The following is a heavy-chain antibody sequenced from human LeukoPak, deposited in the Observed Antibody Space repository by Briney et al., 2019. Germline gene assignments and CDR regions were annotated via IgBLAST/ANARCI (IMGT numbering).Heavy chain of an antibody. D-gene: IGHD3-10*01. CDR3: ARDKRITMVRGVITTNWFDP. V-gene: IGHV3-48*03. J-gene: IGHJ5*02. Sequence: PGGSLRLSCAASGFTFSSYEMNWVRQAPGKGLELVSYISSSGSTIYYADSVKGRFTISRDNAKNSLYLQMNSLRAEDKAVYYCARDKRITMVRGVITTNWFDPWGQGTLVTVSS. CDR2: ISSSGSTI. CDR1: GFTFSSYE.